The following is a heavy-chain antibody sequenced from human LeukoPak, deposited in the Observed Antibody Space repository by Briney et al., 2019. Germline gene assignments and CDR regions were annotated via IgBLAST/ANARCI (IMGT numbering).Heavy chain of an antibody. CDR1: GYTFTGYY. J-gene: IGHJ4*02. CDR3: ARVGQYCSSISCFDY. Sequence: ASVKVSCKASGYTFTGYYMHWVRQAPGQGLEWMGWISAYNGNTDYAQKLQGRVTMTTDTSTNTAYMDLRSLSSDDTAVYYCARVGQYCSSISCFDYWGQGTLVTVSS. D-gene: IGHD2-2*01. V-gene: IGHV1-18*04. CDR2: ISAYNGNT.